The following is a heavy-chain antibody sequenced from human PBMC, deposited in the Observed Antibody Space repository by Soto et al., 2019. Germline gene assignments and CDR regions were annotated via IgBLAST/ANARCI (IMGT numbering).Heavy chain of an antibody. Sequence: SETLSLTCTVSGGSISSSSYYWGWIRQPPGKGLEWIGSIYYSGSTYYNPSLKSRVTISVDTSKNQFSLKLSSVTAADTAVYYCASPHPSSHYYYYYGMDVWGQGTTVTVS. CDR1: GGSISSSSYY. CDR3: ASPHPSSHYYYYYGMDV. CDR2: IYYSGST. J-gene: IGHJ6*02. D-gene: IGHD6-13*01. V-gene: IGHV4-39*01.